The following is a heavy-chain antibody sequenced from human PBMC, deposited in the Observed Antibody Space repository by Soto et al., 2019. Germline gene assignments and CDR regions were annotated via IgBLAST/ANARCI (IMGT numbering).Heavy chain of an antibody. CDR3: ARSVEGHFYF. Sequence: EVQLVESGGDLVQPGGSLRLSCAASGFPFSIYSMNWVRQAPGKGLEWFSYITSDTNTIKYTDSVKGRFTISRDNAKSSLFLQMNSLREEDTALYFCARSVEGHFYFWGQGTVVTVSS. J-gene: IGHJ4*02. D-gene: IGHD6-19*01. CDR1: GFPFSIYS. CDR2: ITSDTNTI. V-gene: IGHV3-48*02.